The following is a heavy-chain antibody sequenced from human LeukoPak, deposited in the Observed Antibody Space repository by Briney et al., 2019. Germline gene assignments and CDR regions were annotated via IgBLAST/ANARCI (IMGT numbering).Heavy chain of an antibody. V-gene: IGHV4-59*08. Sequence: SESLSLTCIVSGGSISNYYWSWIPQPPGKGLEWVGYIYYIGSTNSNPSLKSRVTFSVDTSKNHFSLKLSSVTAADTAVYYCARRPPASTFGGVIVSAGAFDIWGQGTMVTVSS. D-gene: IGHD3-16*02. J-gene: IGHJ3*02. CDR2: IYYIGST. CDR3: ARRPPASTFGGVIVSAGAFDI. CDR1: GGSISNYY.